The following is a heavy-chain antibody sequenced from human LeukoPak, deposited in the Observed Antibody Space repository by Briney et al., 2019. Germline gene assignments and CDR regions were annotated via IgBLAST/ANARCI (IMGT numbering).Heavy chain of an antibody. J-gene: IGHJ5*02. V-gene: IGHV4-59*01. CDR2: IYYSGST. Sequence: SETLPLTCTVSGGSISSYYWSWIRQPPGKGLEWIGYIYYSGSTNYNPSLKSRVTISVDTSKNQISLKLSSVTAADTAVYYCARLITIFGVVIRTRTFDPWGQGTLVTVSS. CDR3: ARLITIFGVVIRTRTFDP. CDR1: GGSISSYY. D-gene: IGHD3-3*01.